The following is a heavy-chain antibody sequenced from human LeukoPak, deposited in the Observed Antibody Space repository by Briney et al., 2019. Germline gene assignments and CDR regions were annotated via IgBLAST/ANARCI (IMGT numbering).Heavy chain of an antibody. CDR1: GFIFSTYA. J-gene: IGHJ4*02. CDR3: SFDSRFDY. V-gene: IGHV3-23*01. D-gene: IGHD3-22*01. CDR2: ISGSGAST. Sequence: GGSLRLSCAASGFIFSTYAMSWVRQSPGKGLEWVSGISGSGASTYYTDSVKGRFTISRANSKNTMYLQMNSLRAEDTAIYYCSFDSRFDYWGQGTLVSVSS.